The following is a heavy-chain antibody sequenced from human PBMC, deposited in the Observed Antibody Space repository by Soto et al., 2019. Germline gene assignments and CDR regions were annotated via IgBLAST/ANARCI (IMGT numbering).Heavy chain of an antibody. CDR1: GYTFTTYG. CDR2: ISVYNGDT. D-gene: IGHD2-21*01. CDR3: ARVYCGGDCFSGGDFDY. V-gene: IGHV1-18*01. J-gene: IGHJ4*02. Sequence: QVQLVQSGTEVKKAGSAVKVSCKTSGYTFTTYGISWIRQGPGQGLEWIAWISVYNGDTNYAQNVQGRVTMTTDTLTTTAYLELRSLRSDDTAVYYCARVYCGGDCFSGGDFDYWGQGTLVTVS.